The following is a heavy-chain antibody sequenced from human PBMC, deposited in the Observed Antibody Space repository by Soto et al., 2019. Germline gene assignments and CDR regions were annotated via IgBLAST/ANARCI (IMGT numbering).Heavy chain of an antibody. V-gene: IGHV4-31*11. CDR2: IYYSATT. J-gene: IGHJ4*02. CDR3: ARADRAVAGLDC. CDR1: GGSFSSGGYY. Sequence: QVQLQESGPGLVKPSQTLSLTCAVSGGSFSSGGYYWSWIRQHPGKGLEWIGYIYYSATTYYNPSPKSRVTISVDTSKNQFSLKLTSVTAADTAVYYCARADRAVAGLDCWGQGTLVTVSS. D-gene: IGHD6-19*01.